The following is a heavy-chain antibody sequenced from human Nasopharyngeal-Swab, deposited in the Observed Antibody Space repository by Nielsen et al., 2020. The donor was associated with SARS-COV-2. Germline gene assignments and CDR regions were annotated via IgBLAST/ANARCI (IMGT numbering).Heavy chain of an antibody. J-gene: IGHJ4*02. V-gene: IGHV3-23*01. CDR2: ISGSGGST. CDR1: GFTFSSYA. Sequence: GESLKISCAASGFTFSSYAMSWVRQAPGKGLEWVSAISGSGGSTYYADSVKGRFTISRDNSKNTLYLQMNSLRAEDTAVYYCAKGVAAGTEPHDYWGQGTLVTVSS. CDR3: AKGVAAGTEPHDY. D-gene: IGHD6-13*01.